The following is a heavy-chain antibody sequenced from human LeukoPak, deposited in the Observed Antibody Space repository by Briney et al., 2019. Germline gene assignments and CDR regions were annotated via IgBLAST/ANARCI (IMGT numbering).Heavy chain of an antibody. CDR1: EFTFSDYY. V-gene: IGHV3-11*06. CDR2: ISSSSSYT. J-gene: IGHJ4*02. Sequence: GGSLRLSCAASEFTFSDYYMSWIRQAPGKGLEWVSYISSSSSYTNYADSVKGRFTISRDNAKNSLYLQMNSLRAEDTAVYYCARDGDYYDSSGYFDYWGQGTLVTVSS. CDR3: ARDGDYYDSSGYFDY. D-gene: IGHD3-22*01.